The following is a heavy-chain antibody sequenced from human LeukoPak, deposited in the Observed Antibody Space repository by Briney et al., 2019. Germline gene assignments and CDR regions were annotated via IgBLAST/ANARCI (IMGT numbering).Heavy chain of an antibody. D-gene: IGHD3-10*01. Sequence: GASLLISCKGSGSTFTSYWIGWVRQLPGKGLEWMGIIYPGDSDTRYSPSFQGQVTISADKSINTAYLQWSSLKASDTAMFYCARLLYSASGSYWEFDYWGQGTLVTVSS. J-gene: IGHJ4*02. CDR2: IYPGDSDT. CDR3: ARLLYSASGSYWEFDY. CDR1: GSTFTSYW. V-gene: IGHV5-51*01.